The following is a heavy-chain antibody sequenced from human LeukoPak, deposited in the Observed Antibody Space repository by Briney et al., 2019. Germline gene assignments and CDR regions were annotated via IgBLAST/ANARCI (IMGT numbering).Heavy chain of an antibody. Sequence: PSETLSLTCIVSGGSIISGDYYWSWIRQPPGKGLEWIGDIYHNGDTYYNPSLKSRVSISVDTSKNQFSLKLSSVTAADTAVYYCARAGVVPAAINRAFDIWGQGSVVTVSS. V-gene: IGHV4-30-4*08. CDR1: GGSIISGDYY. CDR2: IYHNGDT. CDR3: ARAGVVPAAINRAFDI. D-gene: IGHD2-2*02. J-gene: IGHJ3*02.